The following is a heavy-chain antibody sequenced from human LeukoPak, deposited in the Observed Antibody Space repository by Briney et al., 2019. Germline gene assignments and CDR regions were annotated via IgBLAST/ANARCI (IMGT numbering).Heavy chain of an antibody. CDR3: ARVIRGDYGDYAGAFDI. Sequence: EPSQTLSLTCTVSGDSISSGDYYWSWIRQPAGKGLEWIGRISSSGSTNYNPSLKSRVIISVDTSKNQFSLELSSVTAADTAVYYCARVIRGDYGDYAGAFDIWGQGTMVTVSS. V-gene: IGHV4-61*02. D-gene: IGHD4-17*01. J-gene: IGHJ3*02. CDR1: GDSISSGDYY. CDR2: ISSSGST.